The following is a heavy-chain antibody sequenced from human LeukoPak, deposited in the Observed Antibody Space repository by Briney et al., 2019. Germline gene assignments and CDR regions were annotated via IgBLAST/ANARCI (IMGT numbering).Heavy chain of an antibody. Sequence: GGSLRLSCAASGFTFSSYGMHWVRQAPGKGLEWVAVISYDGSNKYYADSVKGRFTISRDNSKNTLYLQMNSLRAEDTAVYYCAAPPYYYGSGSYSPTFDYWGQGTLVTVSS. CDR1: GFTFSSYG. CDR2: ISYDGSNK. V-gene: IGHV3-30*03. CDR3: AAPPYYYGSGSYSPTFDY. D-gene: IGHD3-10*01. J-gene: IGHJ4*02.